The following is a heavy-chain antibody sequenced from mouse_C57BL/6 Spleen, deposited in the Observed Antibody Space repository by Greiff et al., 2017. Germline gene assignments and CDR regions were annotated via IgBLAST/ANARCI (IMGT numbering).Heavy chain of an antibody. Sequence: VQLQQSGPELVKPGASVKISCKASGYTFTDYYMNWVKQSHGKSLEWIGDINPNNGGTSYNQKFKGKATLTVEKSSSTAYMELRSLTSEDSSVYYCARMGYYGSSYGFAYWGQGTLVTVSA. D-gene: IGHD1-1*01. CDR1: GYTFTDYY. CDR3: ARMGYYGSSYGFAY. CDR2: INPNNGGT. J-gene: IGHJ3*01. V-gene: IGHV1-26*01.